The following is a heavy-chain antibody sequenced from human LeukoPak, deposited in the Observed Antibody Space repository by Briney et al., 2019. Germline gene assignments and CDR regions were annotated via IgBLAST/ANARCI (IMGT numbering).Heavy chain of an antibody. CDR2: INHSGST. J-gene: IGHJ4*02. CDR1: GGSFSGYY. CDR3: ARGWDYGDYLDYFDY. V-gene: IGHV4-34*01. Sequence: SETLSLTCAVYGGSFSGYYWSWIRQPPGKGLEWIGEINHSGSTNYNPSLKSRVTLSVDTSKNQFSLKLSSVTAADTAAYYCARGWDYGDYLDYFDYWGQGTLVTVSS. D-gene: IGHD4-17*01.